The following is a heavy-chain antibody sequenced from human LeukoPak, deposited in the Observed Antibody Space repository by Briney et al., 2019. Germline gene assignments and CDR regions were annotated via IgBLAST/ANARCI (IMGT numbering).Heavy chain of an antibody. V-gene: IGHV1-69*13. D-gene: IGHD2-2*01. CDR3: ARDRGYCSSTSCYVYYYYYMDV. J-gene: IGHJ6*03. CDR2: IIPIFGTA. CDR1: GGTFSSYA. Sequence: GASVKVSCKASGGTFSSYAISWVRQAPGQGLEWMGGIIPIFGTANYAQKFQGRVTITADESTSTAYMELSSLRSEDTAVYYCARDRGYCSSTSCYVYYYYYMDVWGKGTRSPSP.